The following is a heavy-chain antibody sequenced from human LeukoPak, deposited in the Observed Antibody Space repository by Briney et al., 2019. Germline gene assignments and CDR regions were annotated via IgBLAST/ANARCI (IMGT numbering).Heavy chain of an antibody. D-gene: IGHD2-8*01. CDR3: ARSIVGYCTNGVCSNTYYFDY. V-gene: IGHV4-34*01. CDR2: INHNGSN. CDR1: GGSFSGYY. Sequence: SETLSLTCAVYGGSFSGYYWSWIRQAPGKGLEWIGEINHNGSNNYNPSLKSRVTISVDTSKNQFSLKLSSETAADTAVYYCARSIVGYCTNGVCSNTYYFDYWGQGTLVTVSS. J-gene: IGHJ4*02.